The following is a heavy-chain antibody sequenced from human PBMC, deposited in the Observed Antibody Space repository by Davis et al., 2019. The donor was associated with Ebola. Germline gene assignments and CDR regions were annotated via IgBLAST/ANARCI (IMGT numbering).Heavy chain of an antibody. CDR3: AKDSEEQQLVRSYYYGMDV. D-gene: IGHD6-13*01. CDR1: GFTVSSTY. V-gene: IGHV3-53*01. J-gene: IGHJ6*02. Sequence: GESLKISCAASGFTVSSTYMSWVRPAPGKGLEWVSVIYSDDSTYYADSVKGRFTISRDNSKNTLYLQMNSLRAEDTAVYYCAKDSEEQQLVRSYYYGMDVWGQGTTVTVSS. CDR2: IYSDDST.